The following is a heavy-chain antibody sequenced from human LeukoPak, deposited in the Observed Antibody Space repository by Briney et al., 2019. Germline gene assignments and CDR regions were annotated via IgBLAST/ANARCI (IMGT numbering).Heavy chain of an antibody. D-gene: IGHD5-18*01. J-gene: IGHJ4*02. Sequence: GGSLRLSCAASGFTFSSYWMTWVRQAPGKGLEWVANIKQDGGQKYYMESVKGRFTISRDNAKNSLYLEMNSLRAEDTAVYYCARRGYSDYWGQGTMATVSS. V-gene: IGHV3-7*01. CDR2: IKQDGGQK. CDR3: ARRGYSDY. CDR1: GFTFSSYW.